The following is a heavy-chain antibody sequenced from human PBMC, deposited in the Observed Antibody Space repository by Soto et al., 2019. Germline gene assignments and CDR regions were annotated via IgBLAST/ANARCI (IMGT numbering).Heavy chain of an antibody. D-gene: IGHD6-19*01. CDR2: ISDSGATT. CDR3: AKEDTSSGSLDY. Sequence: GSVRLSCAASGFPFGENAMSWVRQAPGKGLEWVSGISDSGATTYYADSVRGRFTISRDNSKNTLYLQMKSLRAEDSASYYCAKEDTSSGSLDYWGQGALVTVSS. J-gene: IGHJ4*02. CDR1: GFPFGENA. V-gene: IGHV3-23*01.